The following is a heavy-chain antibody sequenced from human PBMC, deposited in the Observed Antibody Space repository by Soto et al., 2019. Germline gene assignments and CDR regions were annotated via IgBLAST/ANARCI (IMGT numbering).Heavy chain of an antibody. J-gene: IGHJ4*02. D-gene: IGHD1-1*01. CDR3: GREPGNLTSNFDN. Sequence: GGALDRSCAASGFTFTRYSMNWVRQAPGKGLEWVSSISSTTNYIYYGESMKVRFTCTRDNAKISWYREMNSLRAEETVVYSWGREPGNLTSNFDNGGREPRSP. CDR2: ISSTTNYI. V-gene: IGHV3-21*06. CDR1: GFTFTRYS.